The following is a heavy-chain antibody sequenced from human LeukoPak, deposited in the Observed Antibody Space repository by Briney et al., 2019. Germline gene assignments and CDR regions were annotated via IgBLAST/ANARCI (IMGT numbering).Heavy chain of an antibody. Sequence: SETLSLTCAVYGGSFSGYYWSWIRQPPGKGLEWIGEINHSGSTNYNPSLKSRVTISVDTSKNQFSLKLSSVTAADTAVYYCARAAFWSGYRYYGMDVWGQGTTATVSS. CDR3: ARAAFWSGYRYYGMDV. D-gene: IGHD3-3*01. J-gene: IGHJ6*02. CDR1: GGSFSGYY. V-gene: IGHV4-34*01. CDR2: INHSGST.